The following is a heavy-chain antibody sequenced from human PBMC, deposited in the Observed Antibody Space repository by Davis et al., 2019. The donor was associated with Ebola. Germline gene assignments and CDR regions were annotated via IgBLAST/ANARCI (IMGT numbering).Heavy chain of an antibody. CDR2: ISYDGTTK. J-gene: IGHJ4*02. V-gene: IGHV3-30*04. Sequence: PGGSLRLSCAASGFTFSSYAMHWVRQAPGKGLEWVAVISYDGTTKYYADSVKGRFTISRDNSKNTLYLQMNSLRAEDTAVYYCARDTWYSGDDNGGDWGQGTLVTVSS. CDR3: ARDTWYSGDDNGGD. D-gene: IGHD1-26*01. CDR1: GFTFSSYA.